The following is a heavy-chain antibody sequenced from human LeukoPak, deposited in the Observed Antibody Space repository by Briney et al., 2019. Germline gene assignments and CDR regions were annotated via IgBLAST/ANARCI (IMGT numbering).Heavy chain of an antibody. Sequence: PGGSLRLSCAASGFTFSSYSMNWVRQAPGKGLEWVSYISSSSNIYYADSVKGRFTISRDNTKNSLYLQMNSLRAEDTAVYYCARWATVTAGDYWGQGALVTVSS. CDR2: ISSSSNI. CDR1: GFTFSSYS. CDR3: ARWATVTAGDY. D-gene: IGHD4-17*01. J-gene: IGHJ4*02. V-gene: IGHV3-48*01.